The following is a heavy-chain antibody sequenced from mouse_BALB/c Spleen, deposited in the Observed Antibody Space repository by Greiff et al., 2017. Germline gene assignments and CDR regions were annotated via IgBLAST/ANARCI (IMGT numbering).Heavy chain of an antibody. J-gene: IGHJ1*01. Sequence: VQLKQSGAELVRPGALVKLSCKASGFNIKDYYMHWVKQRPEQGLEWIGWIDPENGNTIYDPKFQGKASITADTSSNTAYLQLSSLTSEDTAVYYCARVTTATEYFDVWGAGTTVTVSS. CDR3: ARVTTATEYFDV. CDR1: GFNIKDYY. D-gene: IGHD1-2*01. V-gene: IGHV14-1*02. CDR2: IDPENGNT.